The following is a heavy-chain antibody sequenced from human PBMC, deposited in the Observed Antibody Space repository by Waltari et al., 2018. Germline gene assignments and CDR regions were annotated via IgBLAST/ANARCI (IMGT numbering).Heavy chain of an antibody. V-gene: IGHV3-30*18. CDR1: GFTFSSYG. Sequence: QVQLVESGGGVVQPGRSLRLSCAASGFTFSSYGMHWVRQAPGKGLEWVAVIWYDGSNKYYADSVKCRFTISRDNSKNTLYLQMNSLRAEDTAMYYCAKVQLSGSYFGGGMDVWGQGTTVTVSS. J-gene: IGHJ6*02. D-gene: IGHD1-26*01. CDR3: AKVQLSGSYFGGGMDV. CDR2: IWYDGSNK.